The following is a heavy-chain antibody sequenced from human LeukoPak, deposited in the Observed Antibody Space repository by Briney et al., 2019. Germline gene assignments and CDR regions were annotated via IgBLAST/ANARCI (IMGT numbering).Heavy chain of an antibody. J-gene: IGHJ4*02. V-gene: IGHV4-59*01. Sequence: SETLSLTCAVSGASISSYYWNWIRQLPGKGLEWIGNVDYNGATKYNPSPQSRITISLDTSNNQFSLTLTSVTAADTALCFGTRGYYEVFDYWGQGRLVTVS. CDR1: GASISSYY. CDR2: VDYNGAT. CDR3: TRGYYEVFDY. D-gene: IGHD3-16*01.